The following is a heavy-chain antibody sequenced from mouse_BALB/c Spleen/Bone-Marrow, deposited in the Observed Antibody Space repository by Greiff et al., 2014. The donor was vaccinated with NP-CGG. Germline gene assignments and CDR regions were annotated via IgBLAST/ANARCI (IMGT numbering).Heavy chain of an antibody. CDR2: IYPGDGDT. Sequence: QVQLQQSGAELARPGASVKLSCKASGYTFTGYWVQWVKQRPGQDLEWIGTIYPGDGDTRYTQKFKGKATLTADKSSSTAYMQLSSLASEDSAVYYCARSNYPYAMDYWGQGTSFTVSS. V-gene: IGHV1-87*01. CDR3: ARSNYPYAMDY. D-gene: IGHD2-5*01. J-gene: IGHJ4*01. CDR1: GYTFTGYW.